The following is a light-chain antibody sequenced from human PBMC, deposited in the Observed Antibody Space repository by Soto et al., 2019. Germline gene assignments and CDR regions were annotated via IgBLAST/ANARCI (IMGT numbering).Light chain of an antibody. CDR1: SSDVGGYDY. CDR3: SSLTASVTVL. V-gene: IGLV2-14*01. J-gene: IGLJ2*01. Sequence: QSALTQPASVSGYPGQSITISCTGTSSDVGGYDYVAWYQQHPGGAPKVVIYEVTNRPSGVSNRFSGSKSGSTASLTISGLQAEDEADYYCSSLTASVTVLFGGGTKLTVL. CDR2: EVT.